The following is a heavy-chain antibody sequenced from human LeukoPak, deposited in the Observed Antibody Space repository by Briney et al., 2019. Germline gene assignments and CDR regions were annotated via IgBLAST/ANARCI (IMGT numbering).Heavy chain of an antibody. D-gene: IGHD2/OR15-2a*01. Sequence: GGSLRLSCAASGFTFSSYNMNWVRLAPEKGLEWISSISGNSGYISYADSVKGRFTVSRDNAKNSLYLQMNSLRADDTAVYYCVRIPNSANFPNWFDPWAREPWSPSPQ. CDR1: GFTFSSYN. CDR2: ISGNSGYI. J-gene: IGHJ5*02. V-gene: IGHV3-21*01. CDR3: VRIPNSANFPNWFDP.